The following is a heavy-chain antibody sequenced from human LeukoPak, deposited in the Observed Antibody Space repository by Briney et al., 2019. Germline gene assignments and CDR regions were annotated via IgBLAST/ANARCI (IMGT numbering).Heavy chain of an antibody. CDR3: ARLGYCTSTSCQQDNWFDP. CDR2: IYYSGST. V-gene: IGHV4-59*08. D-gene: IGHD2-2*01. J-gene: IGHJ5*02. CDR1: GGSISSYY. Sequence: PSETLSLTCTDSGGSISSYYWSWIRQPPGKGLEWIGYIYYSGSTNYNPSLKSRVTISVDTSKNQFSLKLSSVTAADTAVYYCARLGYCTSTSCQQDNWFDPWGQGTLVTVSS.